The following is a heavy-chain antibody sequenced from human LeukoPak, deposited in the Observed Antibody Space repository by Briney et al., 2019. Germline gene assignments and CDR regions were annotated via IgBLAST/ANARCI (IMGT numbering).Heavy chain of an antibody. CDR1: GFTFSSYG. D-gene: IGHD3-10*01. J-gene: IGHJ4*02. CDR2: IRYDGSNK. CDR3: AKRGPGSPQSGKYYFDY. Sequence: PGGSLRLSCAASGFTFSSYGIHWVRQAPGKGLEWVAFIRYDGSNKYYADSVKGRFTISRDNSKNTLYLQMNSLRAEDTAVYYCAKRGPGSPQSGKYYFDYWGQGTLVTVSS. V-gene: IGHV3-30*02.